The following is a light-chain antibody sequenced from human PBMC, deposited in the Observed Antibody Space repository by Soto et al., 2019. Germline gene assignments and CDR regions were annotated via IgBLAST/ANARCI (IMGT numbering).Light chain of an antibody. V-gene: IGKV1-33*01. Sequence: DIQMTQSPSSLSASVGDRVTITCQANQDISNYLNWYQQKPGKAPKLLIYDASNLEIGVSSRFSGSGSGTDFTFTISSLQPEDIATYYCQQYDNHRAFGQGTKVEIK. J-gene: IGKJ1*01. CDR1: QDISNY. CDR3: QQYDNHRA. CDR2: DAS.